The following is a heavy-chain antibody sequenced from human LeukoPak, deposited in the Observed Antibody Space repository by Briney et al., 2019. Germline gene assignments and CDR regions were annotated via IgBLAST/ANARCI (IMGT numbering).Heavy chain of an antibody. CDR2: ISPGGEIP. J-gene: IGHJ4*02. D-gene: IGHD3-22*01. Sequence: PGGSLRLSCAASGFTFSSYAMHWVRQAPGKGLEWVSGISPGGEIPYYADSVKGRFTISRDNSKDTVSLQMHSLRAEDTATYYCAKDDGWLYYNHWGQGTLVTVSS. CDR3: AKDDGWLYYNH. CDR1: GFTFSSYA. V-gene: IGHV3-23*01.